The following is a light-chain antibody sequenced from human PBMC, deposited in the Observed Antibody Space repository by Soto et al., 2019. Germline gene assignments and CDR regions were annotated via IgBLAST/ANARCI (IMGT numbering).Light chain of an antibody. CDR3: QQYYSYPFT. V-gene: IGKV1-8*01. CDR1: QGISSY. J-gene: IGKJ3*01. Sequence: AIRMTQSPSSLSASTGDTVTITCRASQGISSYLAWYQQKPGKAPKLLIYAAATLQSGVPSRFSGSGSGTDFTLTISCLQSEDLATYYCQQYYSYPFTFGPGTKVDIK. CDR2: AAA.